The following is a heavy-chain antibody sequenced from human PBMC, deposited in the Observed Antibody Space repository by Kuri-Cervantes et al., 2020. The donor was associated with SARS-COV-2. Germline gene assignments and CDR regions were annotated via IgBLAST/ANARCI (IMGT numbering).Heavy chain of an antibody. V-gene: IGHV4-39*01. J-gene: IGHJ4*02. CDR2: IYYSGST. CDR3: ARHRKIRFLEWLSPFDY. Sequence: SETLSLTCTVSGGSINIANYYWGWIRQPPGKGLEWIGSIYYSGSTYYNPSLKSRVTISVDTSKNQFSLKLSSVTAADTAVYYCARHRKIRFLEWLSPFDYWGQGTLVTVSS. CDR1: GGSINIANYY. D-gene: IGHD3-3*01.